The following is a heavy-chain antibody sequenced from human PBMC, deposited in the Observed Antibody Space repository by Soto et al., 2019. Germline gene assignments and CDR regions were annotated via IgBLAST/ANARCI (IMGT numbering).Heavy chain of an antibody. J-gene: IGHJ3*02. Sequence: SQTLSLTCAITGDSVSSNSAGWSWVRQSPSRGLEWLGRTYYRSKWYYEYAVSVRGRITINPDTSKNQYSLQLNSVTPEDTAVYYCAKAGQLAGAFDIWGQGTMVTVSS. CDR2: TYYRSKWYY. V-gene: IGHV6-1*01. CDR3: AKAGQLAGAFDI. D-gene: IGHD6-6*01. CDR1: GDSVSSNSAG.